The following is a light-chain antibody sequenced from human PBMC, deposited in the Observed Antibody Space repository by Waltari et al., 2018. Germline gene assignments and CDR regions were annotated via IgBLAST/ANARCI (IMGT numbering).Light chain of an antibody. CDR1: QSVSRS. CDR3: QKYVSLPAT. V-gene: IGKV3-20*01. CDR2: DAS. Sequence: EIVLTQSPGTLSLSPGERATLSCRASQSVSRSLAWYQQKPGQAPRLLIYDASTRATGIPDRFSGSGSGTDFSLTISRLEPEYFAVYYCQKYVSLPATFGQGTKVEIK. J-gene: IGKJ1*01.